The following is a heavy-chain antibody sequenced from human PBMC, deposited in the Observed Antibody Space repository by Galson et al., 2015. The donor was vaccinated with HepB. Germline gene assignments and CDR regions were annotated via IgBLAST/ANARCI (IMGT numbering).Heavy chain of an antibody. J-gene: IGHJ4*01. CDR2: ITNSGSHT. CDR1: GFTFSSYA. Sequence: SLRLSCAASGFTFSSYAMNWVRQAPGKGLEWVSSITNSGSHTYYADSVRGRFTLSRDNSKNTVSLQMSSLSADDTAVYSCASHPDYGDYWGQGTLVTVSS. V-gene: IGHV3-23*01. CDR3: ASHPDYGDY.